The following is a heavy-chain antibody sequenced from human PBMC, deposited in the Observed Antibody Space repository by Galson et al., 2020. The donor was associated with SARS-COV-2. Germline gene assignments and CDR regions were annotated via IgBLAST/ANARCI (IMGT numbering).Heavy chain of an antibody. Sequence: GGSLRLSCAASGFTFSSYVLSWVRQAPGKGLEWVSSMSGSGVTTDYADSVRGRFTISRDNSQNMLYLEMNSLRAEDTAIYYCAKDLFGGNSGVDAFDVWGQGTLVTVSS. D-gene: IGHD2-21*02. CDR1: GFTFSSYV. CDR2: MSGSGVTT. J-gene: IGHJ3*01. CDR3: AKDLFGGNSGVDAFDV. V-gene: IGHV3-23*01.